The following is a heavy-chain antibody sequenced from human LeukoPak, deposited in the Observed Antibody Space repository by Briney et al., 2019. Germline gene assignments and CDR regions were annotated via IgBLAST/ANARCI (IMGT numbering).Heavy chain of an antibody. CDR2: IRQDGSDK. CDR3: ARDRDCGDGGCYPHFDY. Sequence: GGSLRLSCAASGFTFSSNWMSWVRQAPGKGLEWVANIRQDGSDKYYMDSVKGRFTISRDNAKNSLSLEMNSLRVEDTAVYYCARDRDCGDGGCYPHFDYWGQGVRVTVSS. D-gene: IGHD2-15*01. CDR1: GFTFSSNW. V-gene: IGHV3-7*01. J-gene: IGHJ4*02.